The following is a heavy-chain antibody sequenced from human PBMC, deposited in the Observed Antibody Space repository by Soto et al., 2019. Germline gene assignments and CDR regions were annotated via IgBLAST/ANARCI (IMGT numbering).Heavy chain of an antibody. CDR3: ARVGIALNTTVYYYYYGMDV. Sequence: GGSLRLSCAASGFTFSSYGMHWVRQAPGKGLEWVAVIWYDGSNKYYADSVKGRFTISRDNSKNTLYLQMNSLRAEDTAVYYCARVGIALNTTVYYYYYGMDVWGQGTTVTVSS. D-gene: IGHD6-13*01. V-gene: IGHV3-33*01. CDR1: GFTFSSYG. CDR2: IWYDGSNK. J-gene: IGHJ6*02.